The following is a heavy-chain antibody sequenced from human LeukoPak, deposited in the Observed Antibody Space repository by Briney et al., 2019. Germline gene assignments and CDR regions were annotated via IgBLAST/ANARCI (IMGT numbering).Heavy chain of an antibody. J-gene: IGHJ4*02. CDR2: ISYDGSNK. D-gene: IGHD4-23*01. CDR1: GFTFSSYA. V-gene: IGHV3-30-3*01. CDR3: AREPYGGNSGFDY. Sequence: GSLRLSCAASGFTFSSYAMHWVRQAPGKGLEWVAVISYDGSNKYYADSVKGRFTISRDNSKNTLYLQMNSLRAEDTAVYYCAREPYGGNSGFDYWGQGTLVTVSS.